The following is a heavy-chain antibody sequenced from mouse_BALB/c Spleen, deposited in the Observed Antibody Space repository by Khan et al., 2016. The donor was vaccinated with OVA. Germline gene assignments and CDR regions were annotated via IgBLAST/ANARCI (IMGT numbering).Heavy chain of an antibody. Sequence: EVKLVESGGGTVKPGGSLKLSCAVSGFTFSSFVMSWVRQTPEKRLEWVASISSGGSTYYPDSVKGRFTISRDNARNIVYLQMSSLRSEDMAIYYCTREAYRYDEYYFDYWGQGTTPIVSS. CDR2: ISSGGST. CDR1: GFTFSSFV. J-gene: IGHJ2*01. CDR3: TREAYRYDEYYFDY. D-gene: IGHD2-14*01. V-gene: IGHV5-6-5*01.